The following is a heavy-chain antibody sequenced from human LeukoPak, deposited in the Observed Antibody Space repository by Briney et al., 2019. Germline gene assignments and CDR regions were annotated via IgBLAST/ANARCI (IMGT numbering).Heavy chain of an antibody. D-gene: IGHD2-15*01. Sequence: PGGSLRLSCAASGFTFINYAMTWVRQAPGKGLEWVSAISADGSDTKYADSVKGRSTISRDNSKNTLFLQMNSLRVEDTAVYYCTKDWSAAYWGQGTLVTVSS. CDR2: ISADGSDT. J-gene: IGHJ4*02. CDR1: GFTFINYA. V-gene: IGHV3-23*01. CDR3: TKDWSAAY.